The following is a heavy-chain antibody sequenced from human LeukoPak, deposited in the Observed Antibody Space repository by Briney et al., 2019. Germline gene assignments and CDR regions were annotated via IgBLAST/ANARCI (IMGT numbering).Heavy chain of an antibody. V-gene: IGHV1-2*02. CDR1: GYTFTGYY. J-gene: IGHJ1*01. CDR3: ATIAASDAEYFQH. D-gene: IGHD6-6*01. Sequence: ASVKVSCNTSGYTFTGYYMHWVRQAPGQGLERMGWINPNSGGTNYAQKFQDRVTMTRDTSISTAYMELTRLRSDDTAVYYCATIAASDAEYFQHWGQGTLVTVSS. CDR2: INPNSGGT.